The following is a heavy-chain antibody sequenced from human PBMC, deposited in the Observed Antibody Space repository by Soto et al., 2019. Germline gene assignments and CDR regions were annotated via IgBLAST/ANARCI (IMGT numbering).Heavy chain of an antibody. D-gene: IGHD1-1*01. CDR3: ARGHWQLEE. Sequence: QVQLVESGGGLVKPGGSLRLSCAASGFTFSDYYMAWIRQAPGKGLEWVSYMRNSGDTIYYADSVKGRFIISRDNGKNSLYLQMKSLRAEDTAVYYCARGHWQLEEWGHGTLVTVSS. CDR1: GFTFSDYY. J-gene: IGHJ4*01. V-gene: IGHV3-11*01. CDR2: MRNSGDTI.